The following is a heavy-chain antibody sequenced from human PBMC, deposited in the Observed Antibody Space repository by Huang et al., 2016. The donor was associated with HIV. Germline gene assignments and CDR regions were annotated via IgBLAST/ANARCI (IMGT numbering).Heavy chain of an antibody. D-gene: IGHD4-17*01. CDR1: GYTFTSYG. CDR3: ARGRTDYGDSRPYFDY. Sequence: QVQVVQSGAEVKKPGASVKVSCKASGYTFTSYGINWVRQAPGQGLEWMGWISVYNGNTNYAQKLQDRVTMTTDTSTSTAYMELRSLRSDDTAVYYCARGRTDYGDSRPYFDYWGQGTLVTVSS. CDR2: ISVYNGNT. V-gene: IGHV1-18*01. J-gene: IGHJ4*02.